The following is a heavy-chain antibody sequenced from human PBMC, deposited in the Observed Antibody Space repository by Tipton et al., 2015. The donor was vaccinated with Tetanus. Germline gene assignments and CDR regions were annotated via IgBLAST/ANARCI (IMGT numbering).Heavy chain of an antibody. CDR2: IYYTERT. J-gene: IGHJ4*02. D-gene: IGHD1-1*01. Sequence: TLSLTCTVSGGSVSSYYWTWFRQPPGKGLEWIENIYYTERTSYTPSLDGRVSITVDTSKNQFFLRLTSVTAADTAVYYCARGTGDYWGQGTLVTVSS. CDR3: ARGTGDY. CDR1: GGSVSSYY. V-gene: IGHV4-59*06.